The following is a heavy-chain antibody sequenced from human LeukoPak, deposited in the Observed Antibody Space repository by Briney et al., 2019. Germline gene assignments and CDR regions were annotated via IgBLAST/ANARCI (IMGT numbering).Heavy chain of an antibody. Sequence: GRSLRLSCEASGFTFRRHGMHWVRQSLGKGLEWVAVMSYDGFNKYYADSVKGRFTISRDNSKNTLYLQMNSLRAEDTAVYYCAKTKGYSYGYYFDYWGQGTLVTVSS. J-gene: IGHJ4*02. V-gene: IGHV3-30*18. CDR2: MSYDGFNK. D-gene: IGHD5-18*01. CDR3: AKTKGYSYGYYFDY. CDR1: GFTFRRHG.